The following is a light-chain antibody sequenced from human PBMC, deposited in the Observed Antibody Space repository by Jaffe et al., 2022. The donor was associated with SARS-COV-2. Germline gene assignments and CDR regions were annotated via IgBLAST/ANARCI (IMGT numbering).Light chain of an antibody. V-gene: IGLV1-47*01. CDR1: SSNIGSNY. CDR2: RHN. J-gene: IGLJ1*01. Sequence: QSVLTQPPSASGTPGQRVTISCSGSSSNIGSNYVYWYQQLPGTAPKLLIYRHNQRPSGVPDRFSGSKSGTSASLAISRLRSEDEADYYCAAWDDSLRGFVFGTGTKVTVL. CDR3: AAWDDSLRGFV.